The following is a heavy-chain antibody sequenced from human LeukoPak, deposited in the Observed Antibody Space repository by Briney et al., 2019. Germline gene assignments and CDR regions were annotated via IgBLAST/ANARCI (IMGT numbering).Heavy chain of an antibody. CDR3: ARMGGYSGYDFGY. J-gene: IGHJ4*02. CDR1: GFTLSSYG. CDR2: IWYDGSNK. V-gene: IGHV3-33*01. Sequence: GGSLRLSCAASGFTLSSYGMHWVRQAPGKGLEWVALIWYDGSNKNYADSVKGRFTISRDNSKNTLDLQINSLRAEDTAVYYCARMGGYSGYDFGYWGQGTLVTVSS. D-gene: IGHD5-12*01.